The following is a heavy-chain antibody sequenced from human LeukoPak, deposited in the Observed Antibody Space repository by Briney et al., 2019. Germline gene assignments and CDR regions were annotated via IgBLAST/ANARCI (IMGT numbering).Heavy chain of an antibody. V-gene: IGHV4-34*12. J-gene: IGHJ4*02. CDR3: ARGLASGYPPIPFDY. CDR2: IIDTGST. CDR1: GGSFSGYY. D-gene: IGHD3-3*01. Sequence: SETLSLTCAVYGGSFSGYYWTWIRQPPGKGLEWIGEIIDTGSTKYNSSLKSRVAISVDTSKNQFSLSLDSVTAADTAVYYCARGLASGYPPIPFDYWGQGTLVTVSS.